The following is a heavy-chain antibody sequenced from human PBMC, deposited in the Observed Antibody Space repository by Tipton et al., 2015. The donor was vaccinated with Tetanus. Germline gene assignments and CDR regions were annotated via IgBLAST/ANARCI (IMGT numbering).Heavy chain of an antibody. Sequence: SLRLSCAASGFTFSTYSMNWVRQAPGKGLEWVSSIGVRSRPIYYADSVKGRFTISRDNAKNSLLLQMNSLRDEDTAVYYCARGLCTSSSCPKHYFDYWGQGPLVTVSS. CDR1: GFTFSTYS. V-gene: IGHV3-48*02. CDR3: ARGLCTSSSCPKHYFDY. J-gene: IGHJ4*02. D-gene: IGHD2-2*01. CDR2: IGVRSRPI.